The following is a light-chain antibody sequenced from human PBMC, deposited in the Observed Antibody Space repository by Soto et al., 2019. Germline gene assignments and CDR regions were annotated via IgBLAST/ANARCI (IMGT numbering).Light chain of an antibody. Sequence: EIVMTQSPATLSVSPGERATLSCRASQSLSSNLAWYQQKPGQAPRLLIYGASTRATGIPARFSGSGSGTEFTLTISSLQPEDVATYYCQKYISAALTFGGGTKVEIK. CDR1: QSLSSN. CDR3: QKYISAALT. J-gene: IGKJ4*01. V-gene: IGKV3-15*01. CDR2: GAS.